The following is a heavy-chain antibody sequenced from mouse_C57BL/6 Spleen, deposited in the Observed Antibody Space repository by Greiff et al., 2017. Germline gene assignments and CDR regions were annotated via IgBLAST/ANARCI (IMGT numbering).Heavy chain of an antibody. CDR1: GFSFNTYA. CDR3: VRPDGSRNWYFDV. Sequence: EVMLVESGGGLVQPKGSLKLSCAASGFSFNTYAMNWVRQAPGKGLEWVARIRSKSNNYATYYADSVKDRFTISRDDSESMLYLQMNNLKTEDTAMYYCVRPDGSRNWYFDVWGTGTTVTVSS. D-gene: IGHD1-1*01. V-gene: IGHV10-1*01. J-gene: IGHJ1*03. CDR2: IRSKSNNYAT.